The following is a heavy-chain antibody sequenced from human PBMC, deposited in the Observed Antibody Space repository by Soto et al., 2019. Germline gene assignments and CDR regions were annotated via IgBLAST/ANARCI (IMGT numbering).Heavy chain of an antibody. Sequence: EVQLLESGGGLVQPGGSLRLSCAASGFTFSSHVMNWVRQAPGKGLEWVAAISGGGGATYYGDSVEGRFTMSRDNSKNTLYLQMNSLRAEDAAVYYCARGPRAPPLHVYGMDVWGQGSTVSGSS. V-gene: IGHV3-23*01. CDR3: ARGPRAPPLHVYGMDV. CDR1: GFTFSSHV. J-gene: IGHJ6*02. CDR2: ISGGGGAT.